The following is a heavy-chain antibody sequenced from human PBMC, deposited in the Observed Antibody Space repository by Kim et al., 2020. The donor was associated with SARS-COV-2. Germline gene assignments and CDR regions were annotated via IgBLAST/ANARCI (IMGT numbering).Heavy chain of an antibody. Sequence: ASVKVSCKASGYTFTSYAMHWVRQAPGQRLEWMGWINAGNGNTKYSQKFQGRVTITRDTSASTAYMELSSLRSEDTAVYYCARDPFDYVWGSYRYNWFDPWGQGPLVTVSS. V-gene: IGHV1-3*01. CDR2: INAGNGNT. J-gene: IGHJ5*02. D-gene: IGHD3-16*02. CDR1: GYTFTSYA. CDR3: ARDPFDYVWGSYRYNWFDP.